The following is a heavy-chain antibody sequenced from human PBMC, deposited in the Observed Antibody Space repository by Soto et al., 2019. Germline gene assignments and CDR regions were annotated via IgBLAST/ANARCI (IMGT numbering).Heavy chain of an antibody. V-gene: IGHV4-34*01. CDR2: INHSGST. J-gene: IGHJ6*03. CDR1: GGSFSGYY. Sequence: SETLSLTCAVYGGSFSGYYWSWIRQPPGKGLEWIGEINHSGSTNYNPSLKSRVTISVDTSKNQFSLKLSSVTAADTAVYYCAARTMVRGVSFHYYYYMDVWGKGTTVTVSS. CDR3: AARTMVRGVSFHYYYYMDV. D-gene: IGHD3-10*01.